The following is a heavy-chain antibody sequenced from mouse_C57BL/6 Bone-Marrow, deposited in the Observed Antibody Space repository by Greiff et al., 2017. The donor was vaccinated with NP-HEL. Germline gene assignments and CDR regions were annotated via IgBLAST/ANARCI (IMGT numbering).Heavy chain of an antibody. CDR1: GFTFSDYY. Sequence: EVNLVESEGGLVQPGSSMKLSCTASGFTFSDYYMAWVRQVPEKGLEWVANINYDGSSTYYLDSLKSRFIISRDNAKNILYLQMSSLKSEDTATYYCARDDYYGSPLAYWGQGTLVTVSA. V-gene: IGHV5-16*01. J-gene: IGHJ3*01. CDR3: ARDDYYGSPLAY. D-gene: IGHD1-1*01. CDR2: INYDGSST.